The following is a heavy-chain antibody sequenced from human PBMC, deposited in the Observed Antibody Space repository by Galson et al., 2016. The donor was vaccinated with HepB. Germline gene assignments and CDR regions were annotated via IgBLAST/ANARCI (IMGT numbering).Heavy chain of an antibody. CDR1: GYRFSSYW. V-gene: IGHV5-51*01. J-gene: IGHJ3*02. D-gene: IGHD5-18*01. Sequence: HSGAEVKKTGESLKISCKGSGYRFSSYWIGWVRQLPGKGPEWMGIIYPGESDARYSPSFHGQVTISADKSISTAYLQWSSLKASDTAMYYCARHTAWIQRWVSRVSAFDIWGQGTMVTVSA. CDR2: IYPGESDA. CDR3: ARHTAWIQRWVSRVSAFDI.